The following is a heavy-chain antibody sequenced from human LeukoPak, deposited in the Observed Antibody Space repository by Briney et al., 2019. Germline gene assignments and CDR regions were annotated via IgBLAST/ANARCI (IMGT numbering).Heavy chain of an antibody. CDR2: ICWNSGSI. Sequence: GGALRLSCVASGFTFDDYVVHWVRQAPGKGVEWVSGICWNSGSIDYADSVKGRFTISRDNAKNSLYLQMNSLRAEDTAVYYCARATMFPYYFDYWGQGTLVTVSS. CDR3: ARATMFPYYFDY. V-gene: IGHV3-9*01. CDR1: GFTFDDYV. J-gene: IGHJ4*02. D-gene: IGHD3-10*02.